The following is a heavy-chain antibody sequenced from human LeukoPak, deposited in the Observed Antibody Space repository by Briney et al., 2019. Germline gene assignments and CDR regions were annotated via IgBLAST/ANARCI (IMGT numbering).Heavy chain of an antibody. Sequence: GGSLRLSCAASGFTFSNFAMHCVRRAPGKGLEWGAVISYDGSIKYYADSVKGRFTISRDNSKNTLYLQMNSLRAEDTAVYYCAREDMTTVTTRWAFDIWGQGSMVTVSS. CDR2: ISYDGSIK. CDR3: AREDMTTVTTRWAFDI. D-gene: IGHD4-17*01. J-gene: IGHJ3*02. V-gene: IGHV3-30*04. CDR1: GFTFSNFA.